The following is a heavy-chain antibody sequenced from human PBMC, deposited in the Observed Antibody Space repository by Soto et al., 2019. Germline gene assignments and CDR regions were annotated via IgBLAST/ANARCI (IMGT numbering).Heavy chain of an antibody. D-gene: IGHD3-10*01. CDR1: GYIFSANY. V-gene: IGHV1-2*02. J-gene: IGHJ5*02. CDR2: INPHSGAT. CDR3: VRAHAIGFSNSFDP. Sequence: ASVKVSCKASGYIFSANYIHWVRQAPGQGLEWLGWINPHSGATNYAQKFLGRVTMSADTSASTAYMDLARLKSDDTAVYYCVRAHAIGFSNSFDPWGRGTLVTGSS.